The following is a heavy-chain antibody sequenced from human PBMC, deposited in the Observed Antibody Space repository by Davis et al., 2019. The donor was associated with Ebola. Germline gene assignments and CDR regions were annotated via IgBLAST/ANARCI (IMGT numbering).Heavy chain of an antibody. Sequence: AASVKVSCKASGYTFTSYGISWVRQAPGQGLEWMGWISAYNGNTNYAQKLQGRVTMTTDTSTSTAYMELRSLRSDDTAVYYCARYYGDFYYYGMDVWGQGTTVTVSS. CDR2: ISAYNGNT. CDR3: ARYYGDFYYYGMDV. V-gene: IGHV1-18*01. J-gene: IGHJ6*02. D-gene: IGHD4-17*01. CDR1: GYTFTSYG.